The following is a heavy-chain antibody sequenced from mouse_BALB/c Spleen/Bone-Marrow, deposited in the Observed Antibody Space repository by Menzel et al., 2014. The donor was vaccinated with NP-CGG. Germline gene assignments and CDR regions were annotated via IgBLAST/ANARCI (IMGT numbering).Heavy chain of an antibody. D-gene: IGHD2-1*01. V-gene: IGHV1-5*01. CDR3: AGYGNYFFDY. Sequence: EVKLVESGTVLARPGASVKMSCKASGSTFTSCWMHWVKQRPGQGLEWIGATYPGNNDSRYNQKFNDKAKLTAVTSTNTAYMELSSLTYEDSAVYYCAGYGNYFFDYWGQGTTLTVSS. CDR2: TYPGNNDS. CDR1: GSTFTSCW. J-gene: IGHJ2*01.